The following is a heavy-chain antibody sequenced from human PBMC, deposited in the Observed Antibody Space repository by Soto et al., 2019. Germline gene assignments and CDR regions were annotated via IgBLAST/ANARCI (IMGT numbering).Heavy chain of an antibody. D-gene: IGHD6-19*01. V-gene: IGHV4-34*01. CDR1: GGSFSGYY. J-gene: IGHJ4*02. CDR2: INHSGST. Sequence: SETLSLTCAVYGGSFSGYYWSWIRQPPGKGLEWIGEINHSGSTNYNPSLKSRVTISVDTSKNQFSLKLGSVTAADTAVYYCARGQGQEVAGHTRGHYFDYWGQGTLVTVSS. CDR3: ARGQGQEVAGHTRGHYFDY.